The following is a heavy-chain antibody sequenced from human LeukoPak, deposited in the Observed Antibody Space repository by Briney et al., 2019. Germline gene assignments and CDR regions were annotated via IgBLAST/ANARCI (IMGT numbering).Heavy chain of an antibody. V-gene: IGHV1-18*01. CDR1: GYTFTSYG. Sequence: ASVKVSCKASGYTFTSYGISWVRQAPGQGLEWMGWNSAYTGNTNYAQSLQGRVTMTTDTSTSTAYMEVRSLRSDDTAVYYCARFKSSGAWDFDYWGQGTLVTVSS. J-gene: IGHJ4*02. CDR2: NSAYTGNT. D-gene: IGHD2-21*02. CDR3: ARFKSSGAWDFDY.